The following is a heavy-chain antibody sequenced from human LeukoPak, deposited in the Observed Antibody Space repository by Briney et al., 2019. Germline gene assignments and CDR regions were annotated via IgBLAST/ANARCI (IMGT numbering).Heavy chain of an antibody. CDR1: GFTFSSYS. J-gene: IGHJ4*02. CDR3: AREGWSTVTSDY. V-gene: IGHV3-21*01. D-gene: IGHD4-17*01. CDR2: ISSSSSYI. Sequence: GGSLRLSCAASGFTFSSYSMNWVRQAPGKGLEWVSSISSSSSYIYYADSVKGRFTISRDNAKNSLYLQVNSLRAEDTAVYYCAREGWSTVTSDYWGQGTLVTVSS.